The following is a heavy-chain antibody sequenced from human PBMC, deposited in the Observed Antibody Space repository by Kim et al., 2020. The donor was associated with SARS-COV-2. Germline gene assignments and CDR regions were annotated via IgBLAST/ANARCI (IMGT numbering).Heavy chain of an antibody. CDR1: GGSISSYY. Sequence: SETLSLTCTVSGGSISSYYWSWIRQPPGKGLEWIGYIYYSGSTNYNPSLKSRVTITVDTSKNQSSLQLSSVTAADTAVVYCWGGFDYWGHGTLGTVSS. CDR2: IYYSGST. V-gene: IGHV4-59*01. CDR3: WGGFDY. J-gene: IGHJ4*01. D-gene: IGHD3-16*01.